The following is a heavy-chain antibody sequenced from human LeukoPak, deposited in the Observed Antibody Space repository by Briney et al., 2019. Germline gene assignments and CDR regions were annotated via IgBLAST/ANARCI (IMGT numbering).Heavy chain of an antibody. CDR3: ARYDILTGAGDY. J-gene: IGHJ4*02. V-gene: IGHV3-30*04. CDR1: GFTFSSYA. D-gene: IGHD3-9*01. CDR2: ISYDGSNK. Sequence: GGSLRLSCAASGFTFSSYAMHWVRQAPGKGLEWVAVISYDGSNKYYADSVKGRFTISRDNSKNTLYLQMNSLRAEDTAVYYCARYDILTGAGDYWGQGTLVTVSS.